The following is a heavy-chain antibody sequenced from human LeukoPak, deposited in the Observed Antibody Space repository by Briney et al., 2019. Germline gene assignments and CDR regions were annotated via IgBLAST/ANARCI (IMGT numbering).Heavy chain of an antibody. CDR1: GYTFTGYY. J-gene: IGHJ5*02. V-gene: IGHV1-2*06. Sequence: ASVKVSCKASGYTFTGYYIHWVRRAPGQGLEWMGRINPNTGGTNYAQKFQGRVTMTRDTSISTAYMELSRLTSDDTAVYYCARVGVDLWFDAWGQGTLVTVSS. CDR2: INPNTGGT. CDR3: ARVGVDLWFDA. D-gene: IGHD3/OR15-3a*01.